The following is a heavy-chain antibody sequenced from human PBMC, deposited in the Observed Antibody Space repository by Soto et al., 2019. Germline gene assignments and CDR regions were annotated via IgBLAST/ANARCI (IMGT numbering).Heavy chain of an antibody. V-gene: IGHV4-61*01. CDR2: LSHSGSS. CDR1: GDSVSSGSYY. Sequence: QVQLQESGPGLVKPSETLSLTCTVSGDSVSSGSYYWSWIRQTPGKRLEWIGYLSHSGSSNYNPSLMRRGTISLQPSKNELSLKLNSVTAADTAVYFCARDARRVYATDYYGMDVWGQGTTITVSS. CDR3: ARDARRVYATDYYGMDV. D-gene: IGHD2-8*01. J-gene: IGHJ6*02.